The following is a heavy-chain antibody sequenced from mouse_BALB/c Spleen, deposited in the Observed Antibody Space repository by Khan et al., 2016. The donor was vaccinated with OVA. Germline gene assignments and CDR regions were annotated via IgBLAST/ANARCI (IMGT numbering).Heavy chain of an antibody. V-gene: IGHV1-18*01. Sequence: VQLQQSGPDLVKPGASVKISCKASGYSFTLYYMTWVKQSHGKSLEWIGRVNPNTGGSDYNQEFKGKAILTVDKSSNTAYMELHSLTSEDAAVYYCARGYDFFAYWGQGTLVTVSA. J-gene: IGHJ3*01. CDR3: ARGYDFFAY. CDR1: GYSFTLYY. D-gene: IGHD2-14*01. CDR2: VNPNTGGS.